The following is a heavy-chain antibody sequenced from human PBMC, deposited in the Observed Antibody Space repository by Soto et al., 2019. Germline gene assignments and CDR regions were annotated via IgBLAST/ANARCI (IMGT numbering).Heavy chain of an antibody. J-gene: IGHJ6*03. D-gene: IGHD5-12*01. V-gene: IGHV4-59*12. Sequence: SETLSLTCTVSGGSISSYYWSWIRQPPGKGLEWIGYIYYSGSTNYNPSLKSRVTISVDTSKNQFSLKLSSVTAADTAVYYCARISGEYSGYDYTSYYYYYYMDVWGKGTTVTVSS. CDR2: IYYSGST. CDR3: ARISGEYSGYDYTSYYYYYYMDV. CDR1: GGSISSYY.